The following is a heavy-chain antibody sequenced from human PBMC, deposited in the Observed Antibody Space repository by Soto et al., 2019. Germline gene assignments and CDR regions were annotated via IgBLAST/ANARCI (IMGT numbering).Heavy chain of an antibody. CDR3: AGGIYGSGSYSAFDV. Sequence: SETLSLTCTVSGGSISSVNYYWSWIRQLPGKGLEWIGYIYYSGSTYYNPSLKSRVTISLDTSKSQFSLQLKSVTAADTAVYYCAGGIYGSGSYSAFDVWGLGTAVTVSS. V-gene: IGHV4-31*03. D-gene: IGHD3-10*01. CDR1: GGSISSVNYY. J-gene: IGHJ3*01. CDR2: IYYSGST.